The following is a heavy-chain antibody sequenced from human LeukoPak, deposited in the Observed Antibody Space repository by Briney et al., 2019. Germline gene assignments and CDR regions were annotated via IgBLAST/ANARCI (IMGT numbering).Heavy chain of an antibody. Sequence: GGSLRLYCAAFGFIVSSNYMSWVRQAPGKGLEWVSVIYSGGSAYYADFVKGRFTISRDNSKNTLYLQMNSLRAEDTAVYYCARAAGTGWFDPWGQGTLVTVSS. CDR3: ARAAGTGWFDP. D-gene: IGHD6-13*01. J-gene: IGHJ5*02. CDR2: IYSGGSA. CDR1: GFIVSSNY. V-gene: IGHV3-53*01.